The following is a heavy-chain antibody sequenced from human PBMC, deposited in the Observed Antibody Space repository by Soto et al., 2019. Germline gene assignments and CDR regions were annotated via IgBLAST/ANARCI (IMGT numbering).Heavy chain of an antibody. CDR2: ISYDGSNK. V-gene: IGHV3-30-3*01. D-gene: IGHD1-26*01. CDR1: GFTFSSYA. CDR3: AHPVRSGSTTDY. Sequence: GGSLRLSCAASGFTFSSYAMHWVRQAPGKGLEWVAVISYDGSNKYYADSVKGRFTISRDNSKNTLYLQMNSLRAEDTAVYYCAHPVRSGSTTDYWGQGTLVTVSS. J-gene: IGHJ4*02.